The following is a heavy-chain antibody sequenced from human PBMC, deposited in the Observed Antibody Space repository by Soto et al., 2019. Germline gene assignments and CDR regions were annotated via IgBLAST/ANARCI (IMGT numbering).Heavy chain of an antibody. V-gene: IGHV3-74*01. Sequence: QPGGSLRLSCAASGFTFSSYWMHWVRQAPGKGLVWVSRIDSDGSSTSYADSVKGRFTISRDNAKNTLYLQMNSLRAEDTAVYYCARVVHYYDSSGYYPQFDYWGQGTLVTVSS. CDR1: GFTFSSYW. D-gene: IGHD3-22*01. CDR3: ARVVHYYDSSGYYPQFDY. J-gene: IGHJ4*02. CDR2: IDSDGSST.